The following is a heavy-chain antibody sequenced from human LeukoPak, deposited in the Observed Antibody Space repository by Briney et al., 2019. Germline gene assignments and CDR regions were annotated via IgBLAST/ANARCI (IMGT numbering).Heavy chain of an antibody. J-gene: IGHJ4*02. Sequence: GRPLRLSCAASGFTFSSYGMHWVRQAPGKGLEWVAVIWYDGSNKYYADSVKGRFTISRDNSKNTLYLQMNSLRAEDTAVYYCARGGYYYDSSGYYRFDYWGQGTLVTVSS. CDR2: IWYDGSNK. D-gene: IGHD3-22*01. V-gene: IGHV3-33*01. CDR1: GFTFSSYG. CDR3: ARGGYYYDSSGYYRFDY.